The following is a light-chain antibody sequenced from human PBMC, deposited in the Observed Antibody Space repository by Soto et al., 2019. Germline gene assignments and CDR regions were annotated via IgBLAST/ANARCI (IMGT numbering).Light chain of an antibody. CDR1: QSVSSY. CDR2: DAS. Sequence: EIVLTQSPATLSLSPGERATLSCRACQSVSSYLAWYQQKPGQAPRLLIYDASNRATGIPARFSGSGSGTDFTLTINSLEPEDFAVYYCQQRSNWPPLTFGGGTKLEIK. CDR3: QQRSNWPPLT. V-gene: IGKV3-11*01. J-gene: IGKJ4*01.